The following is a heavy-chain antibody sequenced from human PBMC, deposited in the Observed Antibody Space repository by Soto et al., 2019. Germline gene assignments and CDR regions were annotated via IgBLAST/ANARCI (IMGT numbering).Heavy chain of an antibody. CDR3: ARETEYSSSSVWFDP. J-gene: IGHJ5*02. D-gene: IGHD6-6*01. CDR2: IKQDGREK. Sequence: GGSLRLPCAASGFTLSSYCMSWVRQSPGKGLKWVANIKQDGREKYYVDSVKGRFTISRDNAKNSLYLQMNSLRAEDTAVYYCARETEYSSSSVWFDPWGQGTLVTVSS. CDR1: GFTLSSYC. V-gene: IGHV3-7*01.